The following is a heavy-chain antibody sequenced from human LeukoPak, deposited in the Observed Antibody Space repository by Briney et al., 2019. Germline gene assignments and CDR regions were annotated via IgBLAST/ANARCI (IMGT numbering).Heavy chain of an antibody. D-gene: IGHD3-3*01. CDR3: AKSEWGGTIFGAYFFDY. CDR1: GFTFSSHV. J-gene: IGHJ4*02. Sequence: PGGSLRLSCAASGFTFSSHVFHWVRQAPGKGLEWLAMISYDGNRKYYADSVKGRFTISRDNSKNTLCLQMNSLRAEDTAIYYCAKSEWGGTIFGAYFFDYWGQGTLVTVSS. CDR2: ISYDGNRK. V-gene: IGHV3-30-3*02.